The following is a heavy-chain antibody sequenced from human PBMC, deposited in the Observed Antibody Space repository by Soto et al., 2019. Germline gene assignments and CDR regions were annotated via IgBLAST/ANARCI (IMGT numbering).Heavy chain of an antibody. CDR2: IYYSGST. J-gene: IGHJ6*02. CDR3: ARQGTGYYPRYYYYYGLDV. Sequence: SETLSLTCTVSGGSISSYYWSWIRQPPGKGLEWIGYIYYSGSTNYNPSLKSRVTISVDTSKNQFSLKLSSVTAADTAVYYCARQGTGYYPRYYYYYGLDVWGQGTMVTVSS. CDR1: GGSISSYY. D-gene: IGHD3-9*01. V-gene: IGHV4-59*08.